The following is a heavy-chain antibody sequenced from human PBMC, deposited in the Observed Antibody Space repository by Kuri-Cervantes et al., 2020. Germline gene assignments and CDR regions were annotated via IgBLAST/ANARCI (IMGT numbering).Heavy chain of an antibody. V-gene: IGHV1-2*06. Sequence: ASVKVSCKASGYTFTGYYMHWARHAPGQGLEWMGRINPESGATDYARKFQDRVTMTRDTSISTVYMELSSLRSDDTAVYYCARDWNQLWFGELLTTSYYYYGMDVWGQGTTVTVSS. J-gene: IGHJ6*02. CDR2: INPESGAT. CDR1: GYTFTGYY. D-gene: IGHD3-10*01. CDR3: ARDWNQLWFGELLTTSYYYYGMDV.